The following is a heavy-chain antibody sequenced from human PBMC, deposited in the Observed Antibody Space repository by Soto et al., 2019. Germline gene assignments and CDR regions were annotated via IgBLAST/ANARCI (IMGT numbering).Heavy chain of an antibody. CDR2: ISPILGIA. D-gene: IGHD6-19*01. CDR3: ARGTLVGSSGWNDAFDI. J-gene: IGHJ3*02. Sequence: QVQLVQSGAEVKKPGSSVKVSCKASGGTFSSYTISWVRQAPGQGLEWMGRISPILGIANYAQKFQGRVTITADKSTSTGYMEMRSLRSEDTAVYYCARGTLVGSSGWNDAFDIWCQGTMVTVSS. V-gene: IGHV1-69*02. CDR1: GGTFSSYT.